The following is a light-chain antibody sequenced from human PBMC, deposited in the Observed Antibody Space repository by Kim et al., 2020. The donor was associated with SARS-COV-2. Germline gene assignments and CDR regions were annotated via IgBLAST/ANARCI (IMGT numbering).Light chain of an antibody. CDR2: GAS. V-gene: IGKV3-20*01. J-gene: IGKJ4*02. Sequence: DIVLTQSPGTLSLSPGEGATLSCRASQSVSRSHIAWYQKKSGQAPRLFIYGASSRATGIPDRFSGSGSGTDFTLTISRLEPEDFAVYYCQHDRGAPVTFGGGTKVDIK. CDR1: QSVSRSH. CDR3: QHDRGAPVT.